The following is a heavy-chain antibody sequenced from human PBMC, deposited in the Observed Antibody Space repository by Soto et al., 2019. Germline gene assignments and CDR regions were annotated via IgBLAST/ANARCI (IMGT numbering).Heavy chain of an antibody. CDR3: AKDEGINSSGYYYEVDY. V-gene: IGHV3-23*01. CDR1: GFTFSSYA. J-gene: IGHJ4*02. D-gene: IGHD3-22*01. CDR2: MSGSGGST. Sequence: EVQLLESGGGLVQPGGSLRLSCAASGFTFSSYAMSWVRQAPGKGLEWVSAMSGSGGSTYYADSVKGRFTISRDNSKNTLYLQMNSLRAEDTAVYYCAKDEGINSSGYYYEVDYWGQGTLVTVSS.